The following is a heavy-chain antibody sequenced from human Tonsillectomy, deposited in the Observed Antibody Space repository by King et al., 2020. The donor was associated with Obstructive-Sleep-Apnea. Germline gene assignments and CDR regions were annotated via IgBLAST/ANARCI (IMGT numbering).Heavy chain of an antibody. J-gene: IGHJ3*02. CDR2: INHSGST. Sequence: VQLQQWGAGLLKPSETLSLTCAVYGGSFSGYYWSWIRQPPGKGLEWIGEINHSGSTNYNPSLKSRVTISVDTSKNQFSLKLSSVTAADTAVYYCARGPRTTVTTAFDIWGQGTMVTVSS. CDR1: GGSFSGYY. D-gene: IGHD4-17*01. V-gene: IGHV4-34*01. CDR3: ARGPRTTVTTAFDI.